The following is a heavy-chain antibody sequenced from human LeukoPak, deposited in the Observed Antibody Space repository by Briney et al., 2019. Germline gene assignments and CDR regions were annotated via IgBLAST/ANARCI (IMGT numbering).Heavy chain of an antibody. D-gene: IGHD3-10*01. CDR1: GYTFTGYY. Sequence: ASVKVSCKASGYTFTGYYMHWVRQAPGQGLEWMGWIDPNSGGTNYAQKFQGWVTMTRDTSISTAYMELSRLRSDDTAVYYCASSYGSGSYFDYWGQGTLVTVSS. J-gene: IGHJ4*02. CDR3: ASSYGSGSYFDY. V-gene: IGHV1-2*04. CDR2: IDPNSGGT.